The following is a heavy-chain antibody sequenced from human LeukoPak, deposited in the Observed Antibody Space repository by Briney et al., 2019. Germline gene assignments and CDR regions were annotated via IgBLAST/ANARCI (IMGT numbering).Heavy chain of an antibody. V-gene: IGHV3-30*04. J-gene: IGHJ4*02. CDR1: GFTFSSYA. CDR2: ISYDGSNK. Sequence: PGRSLRLSCRASGFTFSSYAMHWVRQAPGKGLEWVAVISYDGSNKYYGDSVKGRFTISRDNSKNTLYLQMSSLRAEDTAVYYCARPGLRYCGSTSCLQFDYWGQGTLVTVSS. CDR3: ARPGLRYCGSTSCLQFDY. D-gene: IGHD2-2*01.